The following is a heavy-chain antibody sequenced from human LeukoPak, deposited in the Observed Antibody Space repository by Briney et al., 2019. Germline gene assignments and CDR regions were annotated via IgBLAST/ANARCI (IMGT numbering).Heavy chain of an antibody. V-gene: IGHV4-34*01. CDR1: GGSFSGYY. J-gene: IGHJ3*02. CDR2: IYHSGST. CDR3: ARSKPSFDAFAI. Sequence: SETLSLTCAVYGGSFSGYYWSCIRQPPGKGLEWIGEIYHSGSTNYNPSLKSRVTISVDTSKNQFSLKLSSVTAADTAVYYCARSKPSFDAFAIWGQGTMVTVSS.